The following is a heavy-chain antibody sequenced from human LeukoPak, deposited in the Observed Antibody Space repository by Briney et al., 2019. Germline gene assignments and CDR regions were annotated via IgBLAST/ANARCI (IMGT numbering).Heavy chain of an antibody. D-gene: IGHD1-26*01. CDR2: IKEDGSQK. CDR3: ARDRGGGSYDY. V-gene: IGHV3-7*01. CDR1: GFTFSSYW. Sequence: PGGSLRLSCAASGFTFSSYWMGWVRQAQGKGLEWVAKIKEDGSQKQYVDSVKGRFTISRDNAKNSLYLQMSSLRAEDTAVYYCARDRGGGSYDYWGQGTVVTVSS. J-gene: IGHJ4*02.